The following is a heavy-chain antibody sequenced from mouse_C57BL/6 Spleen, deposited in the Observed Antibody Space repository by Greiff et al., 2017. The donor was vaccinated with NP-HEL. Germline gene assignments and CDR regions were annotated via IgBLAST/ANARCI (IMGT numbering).Heavy chain of an antibody. J-gene: IGHJ3*01. Sequence: EVQLQQSGPELVKPGASVKISCKASGYTFTDYYMNWVKQSHGKSLEWIGDINPNNGGTSYNQKFKGKATLTVDKSSSTAYMELRSLTSVDSAVYYCARNYEGFAYWGQGTLVTVSA. D-gene: IGHD1-1*01. CDR3: ARNYEGFAY. CDR2: INPNNGGT. CDR1: GYTFTDYY. V-gene: IGHV1-26*01.